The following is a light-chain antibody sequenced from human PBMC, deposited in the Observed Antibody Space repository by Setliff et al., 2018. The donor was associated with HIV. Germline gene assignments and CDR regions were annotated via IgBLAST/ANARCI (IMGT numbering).Light chain of an antibody. Sequence: QSALTQPASVSGSPGQSITISCTGTSSNIGSYKLVSWYQQRPGKAPKLFIYEVNQRPSGVSNRFSGSKSGNTVSLTISGLQAEDEADYYCCSYAGVSPSLVFGGGTKVTVL. CDR3: CSYAGVSPSLV. V-gene: IGLV2-23*02. J-gene: IGLJ2*01. CDR1: SSNIGSYKL. CDR2: EVN.